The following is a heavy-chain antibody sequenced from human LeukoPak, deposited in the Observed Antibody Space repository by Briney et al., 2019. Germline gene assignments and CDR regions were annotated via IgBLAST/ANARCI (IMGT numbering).Heavy chain of an antibody. CDR3: ATVSRSSWRAFDF. D-gene: IGHD2-2*01. CDR1: GFTFDDYG. V-gene: IGHV3-23*03. CDR2: IYSGGSI. Sequence: PGGSLRLSCAASGFTFDDYGMSWVRQAPGKGLEWVSIIYSGGSIYYAGSVKGRFTISRDNSKNTLYLQMNSLRAEDTAAYYCATVSRSSWRAFDFWGQGTMVIVSS. J-gene: IGHJ3*01.